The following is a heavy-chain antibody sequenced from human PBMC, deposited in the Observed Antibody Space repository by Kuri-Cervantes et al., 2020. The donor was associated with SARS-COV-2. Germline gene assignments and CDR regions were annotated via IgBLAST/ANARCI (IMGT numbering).Heavy chain of an antibody. J-gene: IGHJ4*02. CDR2: ITQSGST. CDR3: ARDRGYGSGSYSDY. D-gene: IGHD3-10*01. CDR1: GGSFSDNH. V-gene: IGHV4-34*01. Sequence: SETLSLTCTVFGGSFSDNHWSWIRQAPGKGLEWVAEITQSGSTNYNPSLKSRVTISLDTSKNQFSLKLTSLTAADTAVYYCARDRGYGSGSYSDYGGQGTRGTASS.